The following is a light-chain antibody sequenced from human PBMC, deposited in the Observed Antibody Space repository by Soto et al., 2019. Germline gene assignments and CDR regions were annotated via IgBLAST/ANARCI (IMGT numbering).Light chain of an antibody. J-gene: IGKJ4*01. CDR1: QSVSIN. V-gene: IGKV3-15*01. CDR3: QQYNNWPLT. Sequence: EMVMTQSPATVSVSPGERTTISCRASQSVSINLAWYQQKPGLAPRLLIYGASTRATGIPARFSGSGSGTDFTLTISSLQSEDFAVYYCQQYNNWPLTFGGGTKVDIK. CDR2: GAS.